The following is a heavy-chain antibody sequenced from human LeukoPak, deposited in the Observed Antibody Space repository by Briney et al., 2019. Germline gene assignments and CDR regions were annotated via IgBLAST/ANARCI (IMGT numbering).Heavy chain of an antibody. D-gene: IGHD3-22*01. V-gene: IGHV3-23*01. J-gene: IGHJ4*02. CDR2: ISGNGGST. CDR1: GFTFSSYA. CDR3: AKGDYDSSGYSPLGYKYFDY. Sequence: PGGSLRLSCAASGFTFSSYAMSWVRQAPGKGLEWVSAISGNGGSTYYADSVKGRFTISRDNSKNTLYLQMNSLRAEDTAVYYCAKGDYDSSGYSPLGYKYFDYWGQGTLVTVSS.